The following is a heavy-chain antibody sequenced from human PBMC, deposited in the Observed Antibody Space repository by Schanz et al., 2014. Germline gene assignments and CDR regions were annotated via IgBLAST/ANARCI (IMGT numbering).Heavy chain of an antibody. D-gene: IGHD3-16*01. J-gene: IGHJ4*02. Sequence: VQLVESGGGVVQPGGSLRLSCAASGFTFSSYGMHWVRQAPEKGLEWVSLITRDGGDTFSADSVKGRFTISRDNSKNSLYLQMNSLRTEDTALYYCAKEREQIIDYWGQGTLVTVSS. CDR1: GFTFSSYG. CDR2: ITRDGGDT. CDR3: AKEREQIIDY. V-gene: IGHV3-43*02.